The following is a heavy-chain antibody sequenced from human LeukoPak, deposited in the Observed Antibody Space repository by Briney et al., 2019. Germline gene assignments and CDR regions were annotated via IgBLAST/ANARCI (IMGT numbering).Heavy chain of an antibody. CDR3: ARDSFSGSSLDY. J-gene: IGHJ4*02. V-gene: IGHV3-20*04. D-gene: IGHD1-26*01. CDR2: INWDGGST. Sequence: PGASLRLSRAASGFTFDEYGMSWVRQAPGKGLEWVSSINWDGGSTAYADSVQGRFTISRDNAKNSLHLQMKSLRAEDTALYYCARDSFSGSSLDYWGQGTLVTVSS. CDR1: GFTFDEYG.